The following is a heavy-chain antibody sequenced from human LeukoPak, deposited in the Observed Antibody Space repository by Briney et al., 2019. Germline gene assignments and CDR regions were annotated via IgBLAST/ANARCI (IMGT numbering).Heavy chain of an antibody. J-gene: IGHJ4*02. CDR2: INPNSGGT. CDR3: AILLEDYAFSTGSAKDY. D-gene: IGHD3-3*01. V-gene: IGHV1-2*02. CDR1: GYTFTSYG. Sequence: GASVKVSCKASGYTFTSYGISWVRQAPGQGLEWMGWINPNSGGTNYAQKFQGRVTMTRDTSISTAHMELSRLRSDDTAVYYCAILLEDYAFSTGSAKDYWGQGTLVTVSS.